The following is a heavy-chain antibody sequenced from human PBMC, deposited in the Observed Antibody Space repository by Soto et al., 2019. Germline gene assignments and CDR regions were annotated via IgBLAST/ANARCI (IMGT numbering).Heavy chain of an antibody. D-gene: IGHD3-22*01. CDR1: GFTFSSYA. CDR3: ARDPLYDTFSFDI. Sequence: GGSLRLSCAASGFTFSSYAMHWVRQAPGKGLEWVAVISYDGSNKYYADSVKGRFTISRDNSKNTLYLQMNSLRAEDTAVYYCARDPLYDTFSFDIWGQGTMVTVSS. J-gene: IGHJ3*02. V-gene: IGHV3-30-3*01. CDR2: ISYDGSNK.